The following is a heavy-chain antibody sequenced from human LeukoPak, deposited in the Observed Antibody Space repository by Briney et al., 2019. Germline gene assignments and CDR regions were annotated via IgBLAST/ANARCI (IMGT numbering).Heavy chain of an antibody. V-gene: IGHV1-2*04. D-gene: IGHD3-10*01. CDR1: GYTFTGYY. Sequence: ASVKVSCKASGYTFTGYYMHWVRQAPGQGLEWMGWINPNSGGTNYAQKFQGWVTMTRDTSISTAYMELSRLRSDDTAVYYCARGSPSLYYYGSGSYWKNWFDPWGQGTLVTVSS. CDR2: INPNSGGT. J-gene: IGHJ5*02. CDR3: ARGSPSLYYYGSGSYWKNWFDP.